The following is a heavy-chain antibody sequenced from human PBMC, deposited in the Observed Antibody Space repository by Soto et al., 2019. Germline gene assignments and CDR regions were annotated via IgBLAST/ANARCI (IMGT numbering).Heavy chain of an antibody. Sequence: QVQLQESGPGLVKPSETLSLTCTVSGGSISTYYWNWIRQPAGKGLEWIGRIYSSGSTSYNPSLKCRVTMSVDTSKSQFSLKLGSVTAADTAVYYCARVPQRGYSLYSGIMDVWGQGSTVTVSS. CDR1: GGSISTYY. CDR3: ARVPQRGYSLYSGIMDV. V-gene: IGHV4-4*07. CDR2: IYSSGST. J-gene: IGHJ6*02. D-gene: IGHD5-18*01.